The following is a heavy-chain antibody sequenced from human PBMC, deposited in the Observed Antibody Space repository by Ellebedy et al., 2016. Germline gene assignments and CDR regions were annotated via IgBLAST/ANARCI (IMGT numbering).Heavy chain of an antibody. V-gene: IGHV3-23*01. CDR2: VSSSGGDT. CDR3: VRQLGYCSEGNCYFDY. Sequence: GESLKISXAASGFTFSTYAMSWVRQAPGEGLEWVSAVSSSGGDTFYADSVKGRLIISRDNSKDMLYLQMNSLRAEDTAIYFCVRQLGYCSEGNCYFDYWGQGTLVTVSS. CDR1: GFTFSTYA. D-gene: IGHD2-15*01. J-gene: IGHJ4*02.